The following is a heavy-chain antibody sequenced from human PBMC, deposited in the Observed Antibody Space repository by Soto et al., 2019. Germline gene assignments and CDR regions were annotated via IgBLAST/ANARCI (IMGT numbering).Heavy chain of an antibody. Sequence: GGSLRLSCAASGFTFSSYAMSWVRQAPGKGLEWVSAISGSGGSTYYADSVKGRFTISRDNSKNTLYPQMNSLRAEDTAVYYCAKQGVLYDFWSGFSDVWGQGTTVTVSS. V-gene: IGHV3-23*01. CDR2: ISGSGGST. CDR1: GFTFSSYA. CDR3: AKQGVLYDFWSGFSDV. J-gene: IGHJ6*02. D-gene: IGHD3-3*01.